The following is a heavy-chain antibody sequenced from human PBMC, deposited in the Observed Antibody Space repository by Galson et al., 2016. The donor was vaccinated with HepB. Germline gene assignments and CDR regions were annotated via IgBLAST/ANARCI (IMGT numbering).Heavy chain of an antibody. CDR3: ARETGVLFLELGRGYGMNV. CDR1: GFGFSSYA. Sequence: SLRLSCAASGFGFSSYAMHWVRQAPGKGLEWVAVLSFDGSLKYYTDSVRGRFTISRDNSKNTLFLQMNSLSAEDTGDYFCARETGVLFLELGRGYGMNVWGQGTTVTVSS. CDR2: LSFDGSLK. D-gene: IGHD3-3*01. V-gene: IGHV3-30*04. J-gene: IGHJ6*02.